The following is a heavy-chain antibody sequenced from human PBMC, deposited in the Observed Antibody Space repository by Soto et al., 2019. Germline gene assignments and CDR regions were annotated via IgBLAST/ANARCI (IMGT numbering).Heavy chain of an antibody. CDR2: INPSGGST. J-gene: IGHJ6*02. CDR3: ARRGSSWYGPPLDYYYYYGMDV. Sequence: GASVKVSCKASGYTFTSYYMHWVRQAPGQGLEWMGIINPSGGSTSYAQKFQGRVTMTRDTSTSTVYMELSSLRSEDTAVYYCARRGSSWYGPPLDYYYYYGMDVWGQGTTVTVSS. V-gene: IGHV1-46*01. D-gene: IGHD6-13*01. CDR1: GYTFTSYY.